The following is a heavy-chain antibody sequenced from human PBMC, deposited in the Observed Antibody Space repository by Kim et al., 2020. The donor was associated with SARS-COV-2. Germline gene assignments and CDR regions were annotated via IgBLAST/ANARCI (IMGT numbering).Heavy chain of an antibody. CDR2: ISYDGSNK. CDR1: GFTFSSYG. V-gene: IGHV3-30*18. CDR3: AKDISIVVVPAAMDY. J-gene: IGHJ4*02. Sequence: GGSLRLSCAASGFTFSSYGMHWVRQAPGKGLEWVAVISYDGSNKYYADSVKGRFTISRDNSKNTLYLQMNSLRAEDTAVYYCAKDISIVVVPAAMDYWGQGTLVTVSS. D-gene: IGHD2-2*01.